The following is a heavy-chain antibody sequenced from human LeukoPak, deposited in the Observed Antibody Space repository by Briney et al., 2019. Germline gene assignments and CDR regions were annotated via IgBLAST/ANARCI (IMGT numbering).Heavy chain of an antibody. V-gene: IGHV4-59*01. CDR3: ARGVYIAAAQYAY. D-gene: IGHD6-13*01. CDR2: IYYSGTT. CDR1: GGSISGYY. Sequence: SETLSLTCTVSGGSISGYYWSWIRQPPGKGLEWIGYIYYSGTTNYNPSLKSRVTISVDTSKNQFSLKLSSVTAADTAVYYCARGVYIAAAQYAYWGQGTLVTVSS. J-gene: IGHJ4*02.